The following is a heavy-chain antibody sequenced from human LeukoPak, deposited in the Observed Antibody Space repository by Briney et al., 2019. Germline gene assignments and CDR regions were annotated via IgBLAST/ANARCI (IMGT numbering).Heavy chain of an antibody. CDR3: AKDPADYYDSSGYYWNDAFDI. D-gene: IGHD3-22*01. CDR2: ISGSGGST. CDR1: GFTFSSYA. J-gene: IGHJ3*02. Sequence: PGGSLRLSCAASGFTFSSYAMSWVRQAPGKGLEWVSAISGSGGSTYYADSVKGRFTTSRDNSKNTLYLQMNSLRAEDTAVYYCAKDPADYYDSSGYYWNDAFDIWGQGTMVTVSS. V-gene: IGHV3-23*01.